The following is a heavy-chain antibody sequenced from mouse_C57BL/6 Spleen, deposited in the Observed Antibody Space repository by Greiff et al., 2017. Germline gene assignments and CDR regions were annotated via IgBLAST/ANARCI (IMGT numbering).Heavy chain of an antibody. CDR2: IYPRSGNT. Sequence: VKLQESGAELARPGASVKLSCKASGYTFTSYGISWVKQRTGQGLEWIGEIYPRSGNTYYNEKFQGKATLTADKSSSTAYMELRSLTSEDSAVYFCARPGDGDYGGQGTTLTVSS. CDR1: GYTFTSYG. V-gene: IGHV1-81*01. D-gene: IGHD3-3*01. J-gene: IGHJ2*01. CDR3: ARPGDGDY.